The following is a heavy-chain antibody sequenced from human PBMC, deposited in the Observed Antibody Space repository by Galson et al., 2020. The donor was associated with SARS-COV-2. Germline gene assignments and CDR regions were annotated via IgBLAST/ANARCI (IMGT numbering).Heavy chain of an antibody. V-gene: IGHV4-31*03. J-gene: IGHJ4*02. Sequence: SETLSLTCTVSGGSISSGGYYWSWIRQHPGKGLEWIGYIYYSGSTYYNPSLKSRVTISVDTSKNQFSLKLSSVTAADTAVYYCAREHANYDFWSGYYSSPFDYWGQGTLVTVSS. CDR3: AREHANYDFWSGYYSSPFDY. CDR1: GGSISSGGYY. CDR2: IYYSGST. D-gene: IGHD3-3*01.